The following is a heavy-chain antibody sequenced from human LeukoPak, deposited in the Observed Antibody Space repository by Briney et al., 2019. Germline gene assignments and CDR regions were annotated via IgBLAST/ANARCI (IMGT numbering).Heavy chain of an antibody. CDR2: IRSKAYGGTT. J-gene: IGHJ6*02. D-gene: IGHD6-25*01. CDR3: TRDGSTGMDV. V-gene: IGHV3-49*04. CDR1: GFTSGDYA. Sequence: GGSLRLSCTASGFTSGDYAMSWVRQAPGKGLEWVGFIRSKAYGGTTEYAASVKGRFTISRDDSKGIAYLRMNSLKTEDTAVYYCTRDGSTGMDVWGQGTTVTVSS.